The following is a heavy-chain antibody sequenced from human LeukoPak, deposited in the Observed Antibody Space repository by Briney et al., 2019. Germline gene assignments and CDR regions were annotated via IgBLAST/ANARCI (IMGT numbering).Heavy chain of an antibody. CDR3: ARHRWIQLWLDALDI. CDR2: IYYSGST. Sequence: SETLSLTCTVSGGSISSYYWSWIRQPPGKGLEWIGYIYYSGSTNYNPSLKSRVTISVDTSKNQFSLKLSSVTAADTAVYYCARHRWIQLWLDALDIWGQGTMVTVSS. CDR1: GGSISSYY. V-gene: IGHV4-59*08. J-gene: IGHJ3*02. D-gene: IGHD5-18*01.